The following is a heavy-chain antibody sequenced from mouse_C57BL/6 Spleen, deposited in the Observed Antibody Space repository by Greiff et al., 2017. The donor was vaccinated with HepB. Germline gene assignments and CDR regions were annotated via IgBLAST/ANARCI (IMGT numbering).Heavy chain of an antibody. CDR2: IWSGGST. CDR1: GFSLTSYG. Sequence: VKLVESGPGLVQPSQSLSITCTVSGFSLTSYGVHWVRQPPGKGLEWLGVIWSGGSTDYNAAFISRLSISKDNSKSQVFFKMNSLQADDTAIYYCAKGDDYDGYAMDYWGQGTSVTVSS. J-gene: IGHJ4*01. V-gene: IGHV2-4*01. CDR3: AKGDDYDGYAMDY. D-gene: IGHD2-4*01.